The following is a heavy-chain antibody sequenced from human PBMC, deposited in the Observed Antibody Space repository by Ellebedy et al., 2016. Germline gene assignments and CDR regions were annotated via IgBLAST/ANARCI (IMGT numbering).Heavy chain of an antibody. CDR3: AREGNGDYYFDY. V-gene: IGHV3-7*01. D-gene: IGHD4-17*01. CDR1: GFTFSSYW. Sequence: GESLKISXAASGFTFSSYWMSWVRQAPGKGLEWVANIKQDGSEKYYVDSVKGRFTISRDNAKNSLYLQMNSLRAEDTAVYYCAREGNGDYYFDYWGQGTLVTVSS. J-gene: IGHJ4*02. CDR2: IKQDGSEK.